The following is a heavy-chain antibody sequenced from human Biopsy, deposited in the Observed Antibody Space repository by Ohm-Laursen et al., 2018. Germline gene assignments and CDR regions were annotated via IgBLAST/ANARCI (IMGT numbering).Heavy chain of an antibody. J-gene: IGHJ4*02. D-gene: IGHD6-13*01. Sequence: SLRLSCTASGFTFDDFAMHWVRHVPGKGLEWVSGITWNSGFTGYADSVKGRFIISRDNAKNTLFLQMNSLRAEDTADYYCVKDGGYLAAGSSGYDYWGQGTLVTVSS. V-gene: IGHV3-9*01. CDR3: VKDGGYLAAGSSGYDY. CDR1: GFTFDDFA. CDR2: ITWNSGFT.